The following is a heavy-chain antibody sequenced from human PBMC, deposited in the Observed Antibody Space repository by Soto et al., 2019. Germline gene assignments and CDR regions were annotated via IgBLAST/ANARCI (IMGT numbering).Heavy chain of an antibody. CDR3: ARDQPGYSYGYGLGY. CDR2: ISSSSSYI. V-gene: IGHV3-21*01. D-gene: IGHD5-18*01. CDR1: GFTFSSYS. Sequence: EVQLVESGGGLVKPGGSLRLSCAASGFTFSSYSMNWVRQAPGKGLEWGSSISSSSSYIYYADSVKGPFTISRDNAKNSLYLQMNSLRAEDTAVYYCARDQPGYSYGYGLGYWGQGTLVTVSS. J-gene: IGHJ4*02.